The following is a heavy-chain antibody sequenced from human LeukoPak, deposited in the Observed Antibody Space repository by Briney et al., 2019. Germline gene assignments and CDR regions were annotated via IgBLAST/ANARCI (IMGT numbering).Heavy chain of an antibody. CDR2: ISGSGGST. Sequence: GGSLRLSCAASGFTFSSYAMSWVRQAPGKGLEWVSAISGSGGSTYYADSVKGRFTISRDNSKNTLYLQMNSLRAEDTAVYYFAKPPSLAGSGCSRENKWGQGTLVNVSS. V-gene: IGHV3-23*01. D-gene: IGHD1/OR15-1a*01. J-gene: IGHJ4*02. CDR3: AKPPSLAGSGCSRENK. CDR1: GFTFSSYA.